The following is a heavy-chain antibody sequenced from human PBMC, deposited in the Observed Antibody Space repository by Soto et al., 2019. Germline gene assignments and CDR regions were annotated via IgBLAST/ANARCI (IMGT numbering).Heavy chain of an antibody. V-gene: IGHV4-59*02. CDR2: VYNYGST. CDR3: ARDTNSSGWYWFDP. D-gene: IGHD6-19*01. J-gene: IGHJ5*02. Sequence: SETLSLTCTVSGASVIGHYWSWIRQPPGKGLEWIGYVYNYGSTTYSPSLKSRVTISADTSKNQFSLKLSSVTAADTAVYYCARDTNSSGWYWFDPWGQGTLVTVSS. CDR1: GASVIGHY.